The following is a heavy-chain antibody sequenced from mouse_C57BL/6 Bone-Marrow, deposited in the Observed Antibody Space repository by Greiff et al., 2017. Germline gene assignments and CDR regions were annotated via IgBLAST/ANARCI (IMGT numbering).Heavy chain of an antibody. V-gene: IGHV2-6*01. J-gene: IGHJ4*01. CDR3: ASGYAMDY. Sequence: VQLQQSGPGLVAPSQSLYITCTVSGFSLTSYGVDWVRQSPGQGLEWLGVIWGVGSTNYNSALKSRLSISKDNSKSQVFLKMNSLQTDDTAMYYCASGYAMDYWGQGTSVTVSS. CDR1: GFSLTSYG. CDR2: IWGVGST.